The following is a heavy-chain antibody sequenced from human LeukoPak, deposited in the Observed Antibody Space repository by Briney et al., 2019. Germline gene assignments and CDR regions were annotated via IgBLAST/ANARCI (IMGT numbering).Heavy chain of an antibody. CDR3: ARVSMIVVVITTRNDAFDI. CDR2: ISSSSSYT. CDR1: GFTFSDYY. D-gene: IGHD3-22*01. Sequence: GGSLRLSCAASGFTFSDYYMSWIRQAPGKGLEWVSYISSSSSYTNYADSVKGRFTISRDNAKNSLYLQMNSLRAEDTAAYYCARVSMIVVVITTRNDAFDIWGQGTMVTVSS. J-gene: IGHJ3*02. V-gene: IGHV3-11*05.